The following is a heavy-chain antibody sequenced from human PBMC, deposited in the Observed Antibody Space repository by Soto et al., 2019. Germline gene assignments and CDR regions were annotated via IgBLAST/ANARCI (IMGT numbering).Heavy chain of an antibody. CDR1: GFTFSSYG. V-gene: IGHV3-30*18. CDR2: ISYDGSNK. J-gene: IGHJ5*02. D-gene: IGHD5-12*01. CDR3: AKGQGYGGLKWLRPRRWFDP. Sequence: QVQLVESGGGVVQPGRSLRLSCAASGFTFSSYGMHWVRQAPGKGLEWVAVISYDGSNKYYADSVKGRFTISRDNSKNTLYLQMNSLRAEDTAVYYCAKGQGYGGLKWLRPRRWFDPWGQGTLVTVSS.